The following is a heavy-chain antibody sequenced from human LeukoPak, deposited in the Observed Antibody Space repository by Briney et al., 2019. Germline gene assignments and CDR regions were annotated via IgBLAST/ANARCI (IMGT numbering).Heavy chain of an antibody. CDR1: GFTFSSYE. CDR3: ARDFYFDSSGYYEP. D-gene: IGHD3-22*01. Sequence: GGSLRLSCAASGFTFSSYEMNWVRQAPGKGLEWVSSISSSSSYIYYADSVKGRFTISRDNPKNSLYLLMNSLRAEDTAVYYCARDFYFDSSGYYEPWGQGTLVTVSS. CDR2: ISSSSSYI. J-gene: IGHJ5*02. V-gene: IGHV3-21*01.